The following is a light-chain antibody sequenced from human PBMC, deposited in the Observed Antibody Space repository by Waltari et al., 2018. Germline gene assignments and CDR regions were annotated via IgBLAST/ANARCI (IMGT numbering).Light chain of an antibody. CDR3: QHYVRLPAT. J-gene: IGKJ1*01. V-gene: IGKV3-20*01. CDR1: QSIGTY. CDR2: GAS. Sequence: EIVLTQSPGTLSLSPGERATLFCRASQSIGTYLVWYQQKPGQSPRLLIYGASTRATGIPDRFSGGGSGTDFSLSITRLEPEDFAVYYCQHYVRLPATFGQGTTVEI.